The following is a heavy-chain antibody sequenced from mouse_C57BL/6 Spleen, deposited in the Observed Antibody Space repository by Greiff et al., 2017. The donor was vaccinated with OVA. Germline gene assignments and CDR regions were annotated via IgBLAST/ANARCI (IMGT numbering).Heavy chain of an antibody. D-gene: IGHD1-1*01. CDR3: ASGIYYYGSSYGYFDV. CDR2: INPNNGGT. CDR1: GYTFTDYN. J-gene: IGHJ1*03. V-gene: IGHV1-22*01. Sequence: VQLQQSGPELVKPGASVKMSCKASGYTFTDYNMHWVKQSHGKSLEWIGYINPNNGGTSYNQKFKGKATLTVNKSSSTAYMELRSLTSEDSAVYYCASGIYYYGSSYGYFDVWGTGTTVTVSS.